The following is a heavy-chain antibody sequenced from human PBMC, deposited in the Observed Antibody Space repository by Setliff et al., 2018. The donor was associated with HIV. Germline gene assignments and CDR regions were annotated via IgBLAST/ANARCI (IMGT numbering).Heavy chain of an antibody. Sequence: SCSASGFTLSTYAMSWVRQAPGKGLEWVSAIFGSADNTHYADSVKGRFTISRDISRNTLYLQMNSLRAEDTAVYFCAKGQDGLRYNWFDPWGQGTLVTVSS. J-gene: IGHJ5*02. CDR1: GFTLSTYA. CDR3: AKGQDGLRYNWFDP. V-gene: IGHV3-23*01. CDR2: IFGSADNT.